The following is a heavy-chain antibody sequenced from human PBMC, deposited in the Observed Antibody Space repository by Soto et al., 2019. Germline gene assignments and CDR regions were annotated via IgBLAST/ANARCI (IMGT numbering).Heavy chain of an antibody. CDR1: GFTVSDNY. CDR2: LYSGGRI. J-gene: IGHJ6*02. Sequence: AQLVESGGGLIQPGGSLRLSCAASGFTVSDNYITWVRQAPGRGLEWVSLLYSGGRIYYADSVKGRFTISRDTSKKTLYLQMNSLRTEDTAVYYCARSDPGYAYGLNVWGQGTTVTVSS. V-gene: IGHV3-53*01. CDR3: ARSDPGYAYGLNV. D-gene: IGHD5-18*01.